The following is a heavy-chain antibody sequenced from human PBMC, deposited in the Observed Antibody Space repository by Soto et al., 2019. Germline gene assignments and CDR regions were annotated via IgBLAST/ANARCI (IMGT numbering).Heavy chain of an antibody. CDR3: ASIPIYGDYVADAFDI. J-gene: IGHJ3*02. CDR2: IIPILGIA. V-gene: IGHV1-69*02. D-gene: IGHD4-17*01. Sequence: QVQLVQSGAEVKKPGSSVKVSCKASGGTFSSYTISWVQQAPGQGLEWMGRIIPILGIANYAQKFQGRVTITADKSTSTAYMELSSLRSEDTAVYYCASIPIYGDYVADAFDIWGQGTMVTVSS. CDR1: GGTFSSYT.